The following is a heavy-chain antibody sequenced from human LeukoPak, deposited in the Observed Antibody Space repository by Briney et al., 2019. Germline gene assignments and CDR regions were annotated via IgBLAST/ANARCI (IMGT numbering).Heavy chain of an antibody. Sequence: GASVKVSCKASGYTFTSYAMHWVRQAPGQRLEWMGWINAGNGNTKYSQKFQGRVTITRDTSASTAYMELSSLRSEDTAVYYCARDLATFGVVTKYYFDYWGQGTLVTVSS. CDR2: INAGNGNT. D-gene: IGHD3-3*01. CDR1: GYTFTSYA. J-gene: IGHJ4*02. CDR3: ARDLATFGVVTKYYFDY. V-gene: IGHV1-3*01.